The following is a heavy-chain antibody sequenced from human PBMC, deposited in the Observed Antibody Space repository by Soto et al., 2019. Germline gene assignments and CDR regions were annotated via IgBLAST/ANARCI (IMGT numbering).Heavy chain of an antibody. CDR1: CYTFTSYG. V-gene: IGHV1-18*01. D-gene: IGHD6-6*01. Sequence: ASVKGSCKASCYTFTSYGINWVRQSPGQGLEWMGWISGYNGNTMYAQKVQGRVTMTTDTSTSTVYMELRSLRSDDTALYYCARDGIAARPTPDYWGQGTLVTVS. J-gene: IGHJ4*02. CDR3: ARDGIAARPTPDY. CDR2: ISGYNGNT.